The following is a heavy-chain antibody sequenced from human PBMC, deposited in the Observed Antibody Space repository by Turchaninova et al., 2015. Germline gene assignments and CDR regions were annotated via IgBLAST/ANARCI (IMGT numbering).Heavy chain of an antibody. CDR3: VRVSSGWYFDY. J-gene: IGHJ4*02. V-gene: IGHV1-2*02. CDR1: AYTFTDFPHYY. Sequence: QVQLVQSGAEVKTPGASVTVSCKASAYTFTDFPHYYLHGVRRYRGQGLEWMGWISPYSGDTKYAEKFQGRVTMTRDTSINTAYMDLSSLRSDDTAIYYCVRVSSGWYFDYWGQGTPLTVSS. D-gene: IGHD6-25*01. CDR2: ISPYSGDT.